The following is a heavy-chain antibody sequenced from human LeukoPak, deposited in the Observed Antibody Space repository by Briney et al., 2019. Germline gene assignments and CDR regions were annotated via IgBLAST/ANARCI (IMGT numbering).Heavy chain of an antibody. V-gene: IGHV1-18*01. CDR1: GYTFTSYG. Sequence: ASVKVSCKASGYTFTSYGISWVRQAPGQGLEWMGWISAYNGNTNYAQKLQGRVTMTTDTSTSTAYMELRSLRSDDTAVYYCARDYNDYVWGSYRSFDYWGQGTLVTVSS. J-gene: IGHJ4*02. D-gene: IGHD3-16*02. CDR3: ARDYNDYVWGSYRSFDY. CDR2: ISAYNGNT.